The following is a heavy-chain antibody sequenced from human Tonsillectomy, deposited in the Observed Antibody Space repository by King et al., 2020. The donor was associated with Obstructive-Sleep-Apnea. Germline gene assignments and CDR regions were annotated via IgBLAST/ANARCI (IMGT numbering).Heavy chain of an antibody. V-gene: IGHV3-23*04. CDR2: MSGSGGST. Sequence: VQLVESGGGLVQPGGSLRLSCAASGFTFSSYAISWVRQAPGKGLEWFSSMSGSGGSTYYADSVKGRFTISRDNSKNTLYLQMNSLRAEDTAVYYCAKGRGNSYYYYYGMDVWGQGTTVTVSS. CDR3: AKGRGNSYYYYYGMDV. D-gene: IGHD4-23*01. CDR1: GFTFSSYA. J-gene: IGHJ6*02.